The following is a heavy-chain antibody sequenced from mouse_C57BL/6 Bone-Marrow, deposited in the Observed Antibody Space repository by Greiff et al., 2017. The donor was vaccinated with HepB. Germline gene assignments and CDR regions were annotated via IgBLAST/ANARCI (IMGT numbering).Heavy chain of an antibody. Sequence: QVQLQQPGAELVRPGTSVKLSCKASGYTFTSYWMHWVKQRPGQGLEWIGVIDPSDSYTNYNQKFKGKATLTVDTSSSTAYMQLSRLTSEDSAVYYCSRDWGYFDYWGQGTTLTFSS. CDR1: GYTFTSYW. CDR2: IDPSDSYT. V-gene: IGHV1-59*01. D-gene: IGHD4-1*01. J-gene: IGHJ2*01. CDR3: SRDWGYFDY.